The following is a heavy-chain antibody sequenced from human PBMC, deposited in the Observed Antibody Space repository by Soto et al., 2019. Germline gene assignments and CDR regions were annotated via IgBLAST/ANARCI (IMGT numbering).Heavy chain of an antibody. V-gene: IGHV3-74*01. CDR3: ARGKTNVYALDV. J-gene: IGHJ6*02. D-gene: IGHD4-17*01. Sequence: EVQLLESGGDLVQPGGSLSLSCAASGFTFSSYWMHWVRHAPGKGLVWVSRIKGDGSSTNSADSLQGRFTISRDNAKSTLYLQMNSLRAEDTAVYYCARGKTNVYALDVWGQGTAVTVSS. CDR1: GFTFSSYW. CDR2: IKGDGSST.